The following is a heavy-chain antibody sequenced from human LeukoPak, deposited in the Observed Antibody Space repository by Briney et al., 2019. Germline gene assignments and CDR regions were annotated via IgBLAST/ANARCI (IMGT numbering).Heavy chain of an antibody. J-gene: IGHJ4*02. Sequence: GGSLRLSCAGPGFTFSRYSMNWVRQAPGKGLEWVSSISTTSSYIYYADSLKGRFTISRDNAKNSLYLQMNSLRAEDTAVYYCARLWGDVTIFDYWGQGTLVTVSS. CDR2: ISTTSSYI. CDR1: GFTFSRYS. V-gene: IGHV3-21*01. D-gene: IGHD3-10*01. CDR3: ARLWGDVTIFDY.